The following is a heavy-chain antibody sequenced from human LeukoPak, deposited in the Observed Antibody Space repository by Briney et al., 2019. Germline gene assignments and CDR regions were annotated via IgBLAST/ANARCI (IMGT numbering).Heavy chain of an antibody. CDR3: ARDNNGDY. CDR1: GFMFSTYA. J-gene: IGHJ4*02. Sequence: GGSLRLSCAASGFMFSTYAMQWVRQAPGKGLEWVAVISYDGSNEYYADSVKGRFTISRDDPENTLYLHMKSLTTEDTAVYYCARDNNGDYWGQGTLVTVSS. CDR2: ISYDGSNE. D-gene: IGHD2-8*01. V-gene: IGHV3-30-3*01.